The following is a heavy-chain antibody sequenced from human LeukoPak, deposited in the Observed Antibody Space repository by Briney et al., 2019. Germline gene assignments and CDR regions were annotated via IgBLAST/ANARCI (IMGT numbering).Heavy chain of an antibody. Sequence: PSETLSLTCTVSGGSISSGDYYWSWIRQPPGKGLEWIGYIYYSGSTNYNPSLKSRVIISVDTSKNQFSLKLSSVTAADTAVYYCARRRSTVVTPFDYWGQGTLVTVSS. J-gene: IGHJ4*02. D-gene: IGHD4-23*01. CDR2: IYYSGST. V-gene: IGHV4-30-4*08. CDR1: GGSISSGDYY. CDR3: ARRRSTVVTPFDY.